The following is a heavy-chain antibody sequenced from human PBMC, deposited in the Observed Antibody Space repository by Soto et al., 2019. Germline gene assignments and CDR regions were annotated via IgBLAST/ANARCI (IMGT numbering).Heavy chain of an antibody. CDR3: AREVIGPLSGGYAFDI. V-gene: IGHV4-31*03. CDR1: GGSISSGGYY. J-gene: IGHJ3*02. Sequence: QVQLQESGPGLVKPSQTLSLTCTVSGGSISSGGYYWSWIRQHPGKGLEWIGYIYYSGSTYYNPSLKGRVTISVDTSKNQFSLKLSSVTAADTAVYYCAREVIGPLSGGYAFDIWGQGTMVTVSS. D-gene: IGHD6-19*01. CDR2: IYYSGST.